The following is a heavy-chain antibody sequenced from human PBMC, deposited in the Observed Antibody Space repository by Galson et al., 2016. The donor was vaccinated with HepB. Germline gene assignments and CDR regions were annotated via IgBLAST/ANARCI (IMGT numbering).Heavy chain of an antibody. CDR1: GDSISNNYW. Sequence: SETLSPTCAVSGDSISNNYWWTWVRQSPGQGLEWIGEIYQTGTAHYDPSFTSRATISIDTSKNGISLSLASVTAADMAVYYCTRGTLGSVATMAFDYWGQGTLVTVSS. CDR3: TRGTLGSVATMAFDY. V-gene: IGHV4/OR15-8*02. D-gene: IGHD4/OR15-4a*01. J-gene: IGHJ4*02. CDR2: IYQTGTA.